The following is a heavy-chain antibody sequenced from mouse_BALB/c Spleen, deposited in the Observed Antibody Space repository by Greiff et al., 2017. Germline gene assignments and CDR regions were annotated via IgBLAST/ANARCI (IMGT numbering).Heavy chain of an antibody. V-gene: IGHV5-17*02. D-gene: IGHD3-1*01. Sequence: EVQLVESGGGLVQPGGSRKLSCAASGFTFSSFGMHWVRQAPEKGLEWVAYISSGSSTIYYADTVKGRFTISRDNPKNTLFLQMTSLRSEDTAMYYCARGATGRAMDYWGQGTSVTVSS. CDR2: ISSGSSTI. J-gene: IGHJ4*01. CDR3: ARGATGRAMDY. CDR1: GFTFSSFG.